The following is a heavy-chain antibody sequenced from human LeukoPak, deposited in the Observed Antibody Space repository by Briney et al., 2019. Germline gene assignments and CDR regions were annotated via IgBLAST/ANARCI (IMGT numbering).Heavy chain of an antibody. CDR1: GYTFTGYY. V-gene: IGHV1-2*02. Sequence: ASVTVSCKSSGYTFTGYYIHWVRQAPGQGLEWMGWINANSGGTNYEQKFHGRVTMTRDTSISTAYMELSRVTSDDTAVYYCARDFGAHLGGSWYWFDSWGQGTLVTVSS. J-gene: IGHJ5*01. CDR2: INANSGGT. D-gene: IGHD2-15*01. CDR3: ARDFGAHLGGSWYWFDS.